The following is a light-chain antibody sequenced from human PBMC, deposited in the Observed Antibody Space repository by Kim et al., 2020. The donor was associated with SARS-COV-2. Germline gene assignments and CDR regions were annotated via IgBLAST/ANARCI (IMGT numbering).Light chain of an antibody. Sequence: EIVLTQSPATLSLSPGERATLSCRASQSVSIYLAWYQQKPGQAPRLLIYDASNRATGIPARFSGSGSGTDFTLTISSLEPEDFAVYYCQQRINWPRTFGQGTKVDIK. J-gene: IGKJ1*01. V-gene: IGKV3-11*01. CDR3: QQRINWPRT. CDR1: QSVSIY. CDR2: DAS.